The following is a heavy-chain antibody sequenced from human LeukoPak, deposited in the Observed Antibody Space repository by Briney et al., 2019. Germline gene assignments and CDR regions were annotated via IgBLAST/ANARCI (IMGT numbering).Heavy chain of an antibody. CDR2: ISYDGSNR. V-gene: IGHV3-30*18. CDR3: AKPGGSGWRWYFDL. D-gene: IGHD6-19*01. Sequence: GGSLRLSCAASGFTFSSYWMHWVRQAPGKGLEWVAVISYDGSNRYYADSVKGRFTISRDNSKNTLYLQMNSLRAEDTAVYYCAKPGGSGWRWYFDLWGRGTLVTVSS. J-gene: IGHJ2*01. CDR1: GFTFSSYW.